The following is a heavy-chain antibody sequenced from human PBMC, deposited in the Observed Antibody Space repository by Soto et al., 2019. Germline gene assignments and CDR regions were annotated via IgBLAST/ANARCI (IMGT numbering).Heavy chain of an antibody. CDR2: INEDSTYI. Sequence: ESGGGLVTPGGSLRLSCPASGFAFNTYSMNWVRQAPGKGLEWVSSINEDSTYIYYADSLRGRITISRDNAKDSLFLQMNSLRPDDTAVYYCVRDLGRYFRSGYMDLWGDGATVTVSS. V-gene: IGHV3-21*01. CDR1: GFAFNTYS. D-gene: IGHD3-9*01. J-gene: IGHJ6*03. CDR3: VRDLGRYFRSGYMDL.